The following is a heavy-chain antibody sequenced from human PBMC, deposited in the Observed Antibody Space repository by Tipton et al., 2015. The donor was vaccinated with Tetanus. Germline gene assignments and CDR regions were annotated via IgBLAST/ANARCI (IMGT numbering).Heavy chain of an antibody. CDR2: FHYSGNT. CDR1: GGSISSDTYH. J-gene: IGHJ6*02. D-gene: IGHD3-3*01. V-gene: IGHV4-39*01. Sequence: TLSLTCTVSGGSISSDTYHWGWIRQPPGRGLEWFGSFHYSGNTYYNPSLKSRVTISVDTSKDQFSLRLNSVTAADTAVYYCARHVYGFGALMTPASTHYYYGMDVWGQGTTVTVSS. CDR3: ARHVYGFGALMTPASTHYYYGMDV.